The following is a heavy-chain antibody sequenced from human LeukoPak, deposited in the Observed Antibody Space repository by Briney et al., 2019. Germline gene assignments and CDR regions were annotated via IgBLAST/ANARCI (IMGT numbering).Heavy chain of an antibody. J-gene: IGHJ6*02. CDR1: GGSISSYY. D-gene: IGHD4-17*01. Sequence: SETLSLTCTVSGGSISSYYWSWIRQPPGKGLEWIGYIYYSGSTNYNPSLKSRVTISVDTSKNQFSLKLSSVTAADTAVYYCARSYGYNYYGLDVWGQGTTATVSS. CDR3: ARSYGYNYYGLDV. V-gene: IGHV4-59*01. CDR2: IYYSGST.